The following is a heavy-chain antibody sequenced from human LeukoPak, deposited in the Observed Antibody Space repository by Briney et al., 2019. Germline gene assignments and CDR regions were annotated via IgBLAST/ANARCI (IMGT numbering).Heavy chain of an antibody. D-gene: IGHD3-10*01. CDR2: INTNTGSP. CDR3: ARGGRFYYGSGSYSTRYYFDF. CDR1: GYTFSTYP. J-gene: IGHJ4*02. Sequence: GASVKVSCKASGYTFSTYPINWVRQAPGQGLEWMGCINTNTGSPTYAQGLTGRFVFSLDTSVSTASLQISSLKAEDTAVYYCARGGRFYYGSGSYSTRYYFDFWGQGTLVTVSS. V-gene: IGHV7-4-1*02.